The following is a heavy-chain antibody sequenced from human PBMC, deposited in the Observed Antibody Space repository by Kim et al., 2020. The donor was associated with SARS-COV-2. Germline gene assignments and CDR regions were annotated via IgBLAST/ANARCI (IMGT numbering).Heavy chain of an antibody. V-gene: IGHV4-61*02. CDR2: IYTSGST. J-gene: IGHJ4*02. D-gene: IGHD3-22*01. Sequence: SETLSLTCTVSGGSISSGSYYWSWIRQPAGKGLEWLGRIYTSGSTNYNPSLKSRVTISVDTSKNQFSLKLSSVTAADTAVYYCARVTYYDSSGYTPFDYWGQGTLVTVSS. CDR3: ARVTYYDSSGYTPFDY. CDR1: GGSISSGSYY.